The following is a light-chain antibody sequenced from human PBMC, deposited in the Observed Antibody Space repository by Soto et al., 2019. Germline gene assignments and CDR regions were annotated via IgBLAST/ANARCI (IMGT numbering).Light chain of an antibody. CDR1: QSVSSSY. CDR3: QQRNVWPPVT. CDR2: GAS. V-gene: IGKV3D-20*02. J-gene: IGKJ5*01. Sequence: SVVTPTPRTPSLSSGGRAILSCRASQSVSSSYLAWYRQKPGQAPSLLIYGASSRATGIPARFSGSGSGTDFTLTISSLEPEDSAVYYCQQRNVWPPVTFGQGTRLEIK.